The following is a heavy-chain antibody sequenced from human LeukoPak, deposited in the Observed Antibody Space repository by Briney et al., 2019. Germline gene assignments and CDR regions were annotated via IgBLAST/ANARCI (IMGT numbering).Heavy chain of an antibody. CDR2: VYYSGGT. CDR3: ARGGSYGYY. CDR1: GDSISGYY. D-gene: IGHD5-18*01. J-gene: IGHJ4*02. Sequence: SETLSLTCTVSGDSISGYYWSWIRQPPGKGLEWIGDVYYSGGTNYNPSLKSRLTISVDTSTNQFSLKLSSVTAADTAVYYCARGGSYGYYWGQGTLVTVSS. V-gene: IGHV4-59*01.